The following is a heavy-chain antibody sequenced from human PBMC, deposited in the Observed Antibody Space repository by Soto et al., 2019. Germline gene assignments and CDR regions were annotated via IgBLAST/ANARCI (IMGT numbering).Heavy chain of an antibody. CDR1: GFTFSAYW. CDR2: IIDDGPTA. J-gene: IGHJ4*02. D-gene: IGHD6-6*01. Sequence: PVESLKISCAVSGFTFSAYWMHWVRQVPGKGLTWVSRIIDDGPTATYADSVKCRVVISRDNAKNSLYLDMNTLRVDDSGLYYCARGPRVSSSGTGAHWGRGTFVTVSS. CDR3: ARGPRVSSSGTGAH. V-gene: IGHV3-74*01.